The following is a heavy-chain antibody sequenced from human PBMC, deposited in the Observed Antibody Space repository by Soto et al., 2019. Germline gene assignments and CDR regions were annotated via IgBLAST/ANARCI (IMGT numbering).Heavy chain of an antibody. CDR2: IWYDGSNK. J-gene: IGHJ6*02. D-gene: IGHD3-9*01. V-gene: IGHV3-33*01. Sequence: GGSLRLSCAASGFTFSSYGMHWVRQAPGKGLEWVAVIWYDGSNKYYADSVKGRFTISRDNSKNTLYLQMNSLRAEDTAVYYCARAISIHYYGMDVWGQGTTVTVSS. CDR3: ARAISIHYYGMDV. CDR1: GFTFSSYG.